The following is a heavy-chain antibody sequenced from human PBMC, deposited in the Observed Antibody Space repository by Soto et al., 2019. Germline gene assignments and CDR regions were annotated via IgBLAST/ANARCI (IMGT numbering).Heavy chain of an antibody. Sequence: PGGSLRLSCIDSGYSFSSYAMTWVRQAPVKGLEWVGRIKSKTDGGTTDYAAPVKGRFTISRDDSKDTLYLQMNSLKTEDTAVYYCTTDPDDSSGTGVRGFGIWGQGTMVTVSS. CDR1: GYSFSSYA. D-gene: IGHD3-22*01. V-gene: IGHV3-15*01. CDR2: IKSKTDGGTT. J-gene: IGHJ3*02. CDR3: TTDPDDSSGTGVRGFGI.